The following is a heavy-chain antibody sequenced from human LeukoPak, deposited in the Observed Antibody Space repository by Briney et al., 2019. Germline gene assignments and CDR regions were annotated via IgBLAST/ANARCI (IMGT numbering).Heavy chain of an antibody. Sequence: GGSLRLSCAASGFTFSTYAMNWVRQAPGKGLEWVSAITGSGVSTYYADSVKGRFTISRDNSKNTLYLQMNGLRAEDTAVYYCARDLRSNNPVGNWFDPWGQGTLVTVSS. CDR3: ARDLRSNNPVGNWFDP. D-gene: IGHD1/OR15-1a*01. V-gene: IGHV3-23*01. CDR2: ITGSGVST. J-gene: IGHJ5*02. CDR1: GFTFSTYA.